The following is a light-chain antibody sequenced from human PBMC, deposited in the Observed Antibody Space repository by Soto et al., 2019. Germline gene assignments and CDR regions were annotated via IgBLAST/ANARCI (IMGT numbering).Light chain of an antibody. J-gene: IGLJ1*01. Sequence: QSVLTQPASVSGSPGQSITISCTGNSTDVGGYNYVSWYQQHPPKAPKLMIYDVSNRPSGVSDRFSGSKSGNTASLTISGLQAEDESDYSCYSYTPSSTYVFGTGTKLTVL. CDR3: YSYTPSSTYV. CDR1: STDVGGYNY. CDR2: DVS. V-gene: IGLV2-14*01.